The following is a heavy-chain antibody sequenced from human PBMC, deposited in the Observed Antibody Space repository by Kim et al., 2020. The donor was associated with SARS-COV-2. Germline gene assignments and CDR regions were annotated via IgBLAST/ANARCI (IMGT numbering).Heavy chain of an antibody. CDR1: GFTFSSYA. D-gene: IGHD5-18*01. J-gene: IGHJ6*02. V-gene: IGHV3-23*01. CDR2: ISGSGGST. CDR3: ARKIQLLHYYYGMDV. Sequence: GGSLRLSCAASGFTFSSYAMSWVRQAPGKGLEWVSAISGSGGSTYYADSVKGRFTISRDNSKNTLYLQMNSLRAEDTAVYYCARKIQLLHYYYGMDVWGQGTTVTVSS.